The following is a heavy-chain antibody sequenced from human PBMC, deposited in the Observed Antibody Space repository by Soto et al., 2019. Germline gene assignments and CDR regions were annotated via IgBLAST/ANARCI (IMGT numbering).Heavy chain of an antibody. CDR3: ARDGRDYGGNSDYYGMDV. Sequence: SVKVSCKASGGTFGSYASSWVRQAPGQGLEWMGGIIPIFGTANYAQKFQGRVTITADESTSTAYMELSSLRSEDTAVYYCARDGRDYGGNSDYYGMDVWGQGTTVTVSS. J-gene: IGHJ6*02. D-gene: IGHD4-17*01. CDR1: GGTFGSYA. V-gene: IGHV1-69*13. CDR2: IIPIFGTA.